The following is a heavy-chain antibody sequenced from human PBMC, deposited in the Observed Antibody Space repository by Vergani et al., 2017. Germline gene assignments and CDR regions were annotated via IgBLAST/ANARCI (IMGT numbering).Heavy chain of an antibody. CDR3: ARGVGATAFDY. CDR2: IIPILGIA. Sequence: QVQLVQSGAEVKKPGSSVKVSCKASGGTFSSYAISWVRQAPGQGLEWMGRIIPILGIANYAQKFQVRVTITADKSTSTAYMELSSLRSEDTAVYYCARGVGATAFDYWGQGTLVTVSS. D-gene: IGHD1-26*01. CDR1: GGTFSSYA. J-gene: IGHJ4*02. V-gene: IGHV1-69*04.